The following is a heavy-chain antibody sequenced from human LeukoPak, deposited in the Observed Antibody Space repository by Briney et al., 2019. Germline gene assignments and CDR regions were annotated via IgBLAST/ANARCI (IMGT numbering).Heavy chain of an antibody. V-gene: IGHV3-23*01. D-gene: IGHD3-3*01. CDR3: AKDLRITYYDFWSGGFDY. CDR2: ISGSGGSK. Sequence: GGTLRLSCAASGFTFSSYAMSWVRQAPGKGLEWVSAISGSGGSKYYADSVKGRFAISRDNSKNTLYLQMNSLRAEDTAVYYCAKDLRITYYDFWSGGFDYWGQGTLVTVSS. CDR1: GFTFSSYA. J-gene: IGHJ4*02.